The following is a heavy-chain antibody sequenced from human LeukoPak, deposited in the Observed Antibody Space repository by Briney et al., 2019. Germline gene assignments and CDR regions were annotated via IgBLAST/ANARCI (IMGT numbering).Heavy chain of an antibody. Sequence: GASVKVSCKASGYTFTSYGISWVRQAPGQGREGMGWISAYNGNTNYAQKLQGRVTMTTDTSTSTAYMELRSLRSDDTAVYYCARDEADYYDSSGYSYFDYWGQGTLVTVSS. V-gene: IGHV1-18*01. D-gene: IGHD3-22*01. CDR2: ISAYNGNT. CDR3: ARDEADYYDSSGYSYFDY. CDR1: GYTFTSYG. J-gene: IGHJ4*02.